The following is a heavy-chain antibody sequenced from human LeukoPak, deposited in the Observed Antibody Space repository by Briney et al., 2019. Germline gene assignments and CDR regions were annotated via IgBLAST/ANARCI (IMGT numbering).Heavy chain of an antibody. CDR1: GFTFHTYA. Sequence: GGSLRLSCAASGFTFHTYAMNWVRQAPGKGLEWVAAISGSGGATHYADSVKGWFTISRDNSQNTLYLQMNSLRDEDTALYYCAKDSASDYYNWFDPWGQGTLVTVS. J-gene: IGHJ5*02. D-gene: IGHD4-11*01. CDR2: ISGSGGAT. V-gene: IGHV3-23*01. CDR3: AKDSASDYYNWFDP.